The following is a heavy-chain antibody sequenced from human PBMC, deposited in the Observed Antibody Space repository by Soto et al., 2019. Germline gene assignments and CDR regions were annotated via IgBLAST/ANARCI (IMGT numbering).Heavy chain of an antibody. V-gene: IGHV1-69*13. CDR1: GGTFSSYA. D-gene: IGHD2-8*01. CDR3: ARAPLGYCTNGVCFNDAFDI. J-gene: IGHJ3*02. CDR2: IIPIFGTA. Sequence: SVKVSCKASGGTFSSYAISWVRQAPGQGLEWMGGIIPIFGTANYAQKFQGRVTITADESTSTAYMELSSLRSEDTAVYYCARAPLGYCTNGVCFNDAFDIWGQGTMVTVSS.